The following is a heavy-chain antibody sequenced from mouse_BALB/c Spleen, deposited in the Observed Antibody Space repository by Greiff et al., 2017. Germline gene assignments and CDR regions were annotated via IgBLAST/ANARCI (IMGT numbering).Heavy chain of an antibody. CDR2: INPSNGRT. V-gene: IGHV1S81*02. CDR1: GYTFTSYW. J-gene: IGHJ2*01. Sequence: VQLQQPGAELVKPGASVKLSCKASGYTFTSYWMHWVKQRPGQGLEWIGEINPSNGRTNYNEKFKSKATLTVDKSSSTAYMQLSSLTSEDSAVYYCARFAGRYWGQGTTLTVSS. CDR3: ARFAGRY.